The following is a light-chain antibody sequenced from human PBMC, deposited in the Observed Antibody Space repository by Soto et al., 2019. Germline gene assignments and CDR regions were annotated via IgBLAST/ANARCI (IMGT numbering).Light chain of an antibody. CDR1: QSVSSY. CDR3: QQRSNWPPIT. Sequence: EIVLTQSPATLSLSPGERATLSCRASQSVSSYLAWYQQKPGQAPRLLIYVASTRATGIPARFSGSGSGTEFTLTISSLEPEDFAVYYCQQRSNWPPITFGQGTRLEIK. CDR2: VAS. V-gene: IGKV3-11*01. J-gene: IGKJ5*01.